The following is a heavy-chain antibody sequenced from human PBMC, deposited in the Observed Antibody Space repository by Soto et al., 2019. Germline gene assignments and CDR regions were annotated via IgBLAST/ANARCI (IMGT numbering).Heavy chain of an antibody. D-gene: IGHD3-9*01. CDR1: GGSVSSRSFY. CDR3: ARERRVITYAFDI. J-gene: IGHJ3*02. Sequence: PSETLSLTCTVSGGSVSSRSFYWSWLRQSPGRGLEWIGYIHDSYSTNYSPSLKSRVTISVDTSKNQFALRLSSVTAADTAVYYCARERRVITYAFDIWGQGTMVTVSS. V-gene: IGHV4-61*01. CDR2: IHDSYST.